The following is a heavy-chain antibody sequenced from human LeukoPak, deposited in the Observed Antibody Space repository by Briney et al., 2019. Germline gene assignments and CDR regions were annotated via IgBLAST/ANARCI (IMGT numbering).Heavy chain of an antibody. CDR2: IIPIFGTA. CDR3: AREEIVGATRGNWFDP. D-gene: IGHD1-26*01. V-gene: IGHV1-69*13. CDR1: GGTFSSYA. J-gene: IGHJ5*02. Sequence: SVKASCKASGGTFSSYAISWVRRAPGQGLEWMGGIIPIFGTANYAQKFQGRVTITADESTSTAYMELSSLRSEDTAVYYCAREEIVGATRGNWFDPWGQGTLVTVSS.